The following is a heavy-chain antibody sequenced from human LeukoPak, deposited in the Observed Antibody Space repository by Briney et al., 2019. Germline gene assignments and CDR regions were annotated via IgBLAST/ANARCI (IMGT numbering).Heavy chain of an antibody. J-gene: IGHJ6*03. CDR3: ARQRWLQFYYYYYMDV. CDR1: GGSISSSSYY. Sequence: SETLSLTCTVSGGSISSSSYYWGWIRQPPGKGLEWIGSIYYSGSTYHNPSLKSRVTISVDTSKNQFSLKLSSVTAADTAVYYCARQRWLQFYYYYYMDVWGKGTTVTVSS. D-gene: IGHD5-24*01. CDR2: IYYSGST. V-gene: IGHV4-39*01.